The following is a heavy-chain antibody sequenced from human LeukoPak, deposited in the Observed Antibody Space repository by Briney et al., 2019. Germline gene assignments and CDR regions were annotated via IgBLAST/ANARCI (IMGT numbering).Heavy chain of an antibody. CDR1: GGTFSSYA. CDR3: ARGGGRQLVPNYYYGMDV. J-gene: IGHJ6*02. CDR2: IIPIFGTA. V-gene: IGHV1-69*13. D-gene: IGHD6-13*01. Sequence: GASVKVSCTASGGTFSSYAISWVRQAPGQGLEWMGGIIPIFGTANYAQKFQGRVTITADESTSTAYMELSSLRSEDTAVYYCARGGGRQLVPNYYYGMDVWGQGTTVTVSS.